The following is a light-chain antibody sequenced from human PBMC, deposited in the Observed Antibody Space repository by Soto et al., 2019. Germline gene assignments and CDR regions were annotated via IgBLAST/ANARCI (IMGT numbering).Light chain of an antibody. V-gene: IGKV3D-11*01. CDR3: QQRYESPLT. CDR1: DGIIGY. CDR2: PDP. Sequence: EIVLRQSPSTVAVSPVERGTLSCSAIDGIIGYLGFYQQQPGQPPRLLIHPDPHRAPRIPARLSGSRPRTDFTLTISSLEPEDFSVYYCQQRYESPLTFGQGTRMEIK. J-gene: IGKJ5*01.